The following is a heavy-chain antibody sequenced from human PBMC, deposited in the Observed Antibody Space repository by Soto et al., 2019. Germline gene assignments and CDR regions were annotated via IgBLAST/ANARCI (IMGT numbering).Heavy chain of an antibody. V-gene: IGHV3-7*01. CDR1: RFTVSDNW. J-gene: IGHJ5*02. CDR3: ATVPWTAAAS. Sequence: GGSLGISCAASRFTVSDNWMNWVRQAPGKGLEWVATIKPDGSEQDYVEFVKGRFTISRDNAKNSLYLQMNSLRAEDTAVYYCATVPWTAAASWGQGTLVTVSS. CDR2: IKPDGSEQ. D-gene: IGHD6-13*01.